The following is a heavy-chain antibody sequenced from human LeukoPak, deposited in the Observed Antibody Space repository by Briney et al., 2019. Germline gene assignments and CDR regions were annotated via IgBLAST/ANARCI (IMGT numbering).Heavy chain of an antibody. D-gene: IGHD1-14*01. CDR2: ISNYGGRT. V-gene: IGHV1-18*01. Sequence: AAVKVSCKASRYIYSNYRISWVRQAPGQRLEWMGWISNYGGRTYFAQNFQGRVTLTTDTSTSTAYMELRTLRSDDTAVYYCARDFLEAERRTEDYFDYGGQGPLDIVSS. CDR1: RYIYSNYR. J-gene: IGHJ4*02. CDR3: ARDFLEAERRTEDYFDY.